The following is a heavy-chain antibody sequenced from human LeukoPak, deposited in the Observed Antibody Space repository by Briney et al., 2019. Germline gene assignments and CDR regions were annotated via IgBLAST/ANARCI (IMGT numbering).Heavy chain of an antibody. J-gene: IGHJ4*02. Sequence: GGSLRLSCAASGFTFSSYAMSWVRQAPGKGLEWVSGISWNSGSIGYADSVKGRFTISRDNAKNSLYLQMNSLRAEDTALYYCAKDHSSGWYGGATIDYWGQGTLVTVSS. CDR3: AKDHSSGWYGGATIDY. D-gene: IGHD6-19*01. V-gene: IGHV3-9*01. CDR2: ISWNSGSI. CDR1: GFTFSSYA.